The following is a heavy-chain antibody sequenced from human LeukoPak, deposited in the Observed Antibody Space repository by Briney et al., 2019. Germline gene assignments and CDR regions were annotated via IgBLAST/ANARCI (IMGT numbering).Heavy chain of an antibody. J-gene: IGHJ3*02. CDR1: GFAVRRYG. V-gene: IGHV3-33*01. CDR3: ARDFCSGGSCYPDAFDI. CDR2: IWYDGTNT. Sequence: GGCLRLWCAASGFAVRRYGMQESAKARGKAQGLVSVIWYDGTNTYCADSVKGRFTISRDNSKNTLYLQMNSLRAEDTAVYYCARDFCSGGSCYPDAFDIWGQGTMVTVSS. D-gene: IGHD2-15*01.